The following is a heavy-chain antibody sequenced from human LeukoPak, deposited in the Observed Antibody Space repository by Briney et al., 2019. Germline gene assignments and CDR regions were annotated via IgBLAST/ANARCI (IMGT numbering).Heavy chain of an antibody. Sequence: SETRSLTCAVYGGSFSGYYWSWIPQPPGKGLEWIGEINHSGSTNYNPSLKSRVTISVDTSKNQFSLKLSSVTAADTAVYYCARQYSVLRYFDWLLSPGYFDYWGQGTLVTVSS. J-gene: IGHJ4*02. CDR2: INHSGST. CDR1: GGSFSGYY. CDR3: ARQYSVLRYFDWLLSPGYFDY. D-gene: IGHD3-9*01. V-gene: IGHV4-34*01.